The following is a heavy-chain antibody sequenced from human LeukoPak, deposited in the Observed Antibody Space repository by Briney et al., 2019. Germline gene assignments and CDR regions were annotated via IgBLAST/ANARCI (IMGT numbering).Heavy chain of an antibody. CDR2: ITVSTSYI. V-gene: IGHV3-21*01. J-gene: IGHJ2*01. Sequence: GGSLRLSCAASGSTFSTYSMNWVRQAPGKGLEWVSSITVSTSYIYYADSVRGRFTISRDNAKNSLYLQMNSLRAEDTAVYYCARLAYCGGDCYWFDLWGRGTLVTISS. D-gene: IGHD2-21*02. CDR3: ARLAYCGGDCYWFDL. CDR1: GSTFSTYS.